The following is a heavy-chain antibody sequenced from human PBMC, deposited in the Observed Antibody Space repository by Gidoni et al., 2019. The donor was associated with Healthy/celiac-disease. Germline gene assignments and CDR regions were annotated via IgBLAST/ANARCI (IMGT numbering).Heavy chain of an antibody. CDR1: GFPFSSYA. J-gene: IGHJ4*02. V-gene: IGHV3-23*01. D-gene: IGHD6-6*01. CDR2: ISGSGGRT. Sequence: EVQLFESGGGLVPPGVSLRLSCAASGFPFSSYAMSWVRQAPGKGVEWVSAISGSGGRTYYADSVKGRFNISRDNSKNTLYLQMNSLRAEDTAVYYCAKDREYSSSEADYWGQGTLVTVSS. CDR3: AKDREYSSSEADY.